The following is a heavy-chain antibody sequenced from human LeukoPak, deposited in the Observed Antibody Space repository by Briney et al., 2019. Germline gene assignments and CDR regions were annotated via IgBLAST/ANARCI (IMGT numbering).Heavy chain of an antibody. CDR2: IHDSGST. Sequence: SETLSLTCAVYGGSFSGYYWSWIRQPPGKGLEWIGYIHDSGSTNYNPSLKSRVTISIDTSKNQFSLKLSSVTAADTAVYCCARGGFYYDSSGYYYIYAFNIWGQGTMVTVSS. CDR1: GGSFSGYY. D-gene: IGHD3-22*01. CDR3: ARGGFYYDSSGYYYIYAFNI. J-gene: IGHJ3*02. V-gene: IGHV4-59*01.